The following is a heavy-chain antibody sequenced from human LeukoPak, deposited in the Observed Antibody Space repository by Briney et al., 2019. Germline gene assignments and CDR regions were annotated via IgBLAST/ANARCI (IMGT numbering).Heavy chain of an antibody. CDR2: INHSGST. CDR3: ARVRGHSRPRGGAFDI. V-gene: IGHV4-34*01. D-gene: IGHD1-1*01. Sequence: SETLSLTCAVYGGSFGGYYRSWIRQPPGKGLEWIGEINHSGSTNYNPSLKSRVTISVDTSKNQFSLKLSSVTAADTAVYYCARVRGHSRPRGGAFDIWGQGTMVTVSS. CDR1: GGSFGGYY. J-gene: IGHJ3*02.